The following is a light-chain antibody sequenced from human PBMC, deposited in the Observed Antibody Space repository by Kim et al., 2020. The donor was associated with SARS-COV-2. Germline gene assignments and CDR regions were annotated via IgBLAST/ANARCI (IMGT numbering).Light chain of an antibody. CDR3: QQYGAS. CDR2: AAS. V-gene: IGKV3-20*01. CDR1: QRISDN. J-gene: IGKJ1*01. Sequence: TLSLSPGERATLSCRASQRISDNLAWYQKKPGQAPRLLIHAASTRATGIPDRFSGSGSGTDFTLTISRLEPEDFAVYYCQQYGASFGQGTKVDIK.